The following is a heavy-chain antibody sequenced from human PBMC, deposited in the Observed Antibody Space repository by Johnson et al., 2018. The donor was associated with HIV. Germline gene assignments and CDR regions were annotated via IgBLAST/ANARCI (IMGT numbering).Heavy chain of an antibody. V-gene: IGHV3-66*01. Sequence: EVQLVESGGGLVQPGVSLRLSCAASGFTVSSNYMSWVRQAPGKGLEWVSVIYSGGSTYYADSVRGRFTISRDNSKNALYLQMSSLRVEYTAMYYCARDGESQQLPLGDAFDVWGQGTMVTVSS. CDR1: GFTVSSNY. CDR2: IYSGGST. D-gene: IGHD6-13*01. CDR3: ARDGESQQLPLGDAFDV. J-gene: IGHJ3*01.